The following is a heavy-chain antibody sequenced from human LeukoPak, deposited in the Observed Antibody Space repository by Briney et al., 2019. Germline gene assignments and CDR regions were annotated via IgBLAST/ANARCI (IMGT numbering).Heavy chain of an antibody. V-gene: IGHV3-30*04. Sequence: GGSLRLSCAASGFTFSSYAMHWVRQAPGKGLEWVAVISYDGSNKYYADSVKGRFTISRDNSKNTLYLQMNSLRAEDTAVYYCARGYYGQYCGGDCYYRDFPDDAFDIWGQGTMVTVSS. CDR1: GFTFSSYA. CDR2: ISYDGSNK. D-gene: IGHD2-21*02. CDR3: ARGYYGQYCGGDCYYRDFPDDAFDI. J-gene: IGHJ3*02.